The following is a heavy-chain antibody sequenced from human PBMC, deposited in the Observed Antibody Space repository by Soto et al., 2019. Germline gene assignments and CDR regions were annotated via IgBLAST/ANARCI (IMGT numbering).Heavy chain of an antibody. V-gene: IGHV3-49*04. CDR3: TAGKLYPSRDFDY. Sequence: EVQLVESGGGLVQPGRSLRLSCTASGFTFGDYAMSWVRQAPGKGLEWVGFIRSKAYGGTTEYAASVKGRFTISRDDSKSIAYLQMNSLKTEDTAVYYCTAGKLYPSRDFDYWGQGTLVTVSS. CDR2: IRSKAYGGTT. CDR1: GFTFGDYA. J-gene: IGHJ4*02. D-gene: IGHD2-8*01.